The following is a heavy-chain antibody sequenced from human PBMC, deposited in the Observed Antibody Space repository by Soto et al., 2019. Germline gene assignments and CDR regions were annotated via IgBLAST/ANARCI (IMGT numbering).Heavy chain of an antibody. Sequence: PGGSLRLSCAASGFTFSSYGMHWVRQAPGKGLEWVAVIWYDGSNKYYADSVKGRFTISRDNSKNTLYLQMNSLRAEDTAVYYCARVYHYDSSGYYSYYFDYWGQGTLVTVSS. CDR1: GFTFSSYG. V-gene: IGHV3-33*01. CDR2: IWYDGSNK. J-gene: IGHJ4*02. D-gene: IGHD3-22*01. CDR3: ARVYHYDSSGYYSYYFDY.